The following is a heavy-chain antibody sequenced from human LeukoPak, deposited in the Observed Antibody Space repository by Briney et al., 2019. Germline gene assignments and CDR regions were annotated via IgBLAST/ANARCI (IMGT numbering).Heavy chain of an antibody. CDR2: INHSGGT. J-gene: IGHJ4*02. V-gene: IGHV4-34*01. CDR3: ARSVQYQLPTMGY. CDR1: GGSFSGYY. Sequence: SETLSLTCAVYGGSFSGYYWSWIRQPPGKGLEWIGEINHSGGTNYNPSLKSRVTISVDKSKNQFSLKLSSVTAADTAVYYCARSVQYQLPTMGYWGQGTLVTVSS. D-gene: IGHD2-2*01.